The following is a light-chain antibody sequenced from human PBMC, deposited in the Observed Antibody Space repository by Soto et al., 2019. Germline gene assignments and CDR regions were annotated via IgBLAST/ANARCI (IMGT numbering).Light chain of an antibody. J-gene: IGKJ1*01. V-gene: IGKV3-15*01. CDR2: GAS. Sequence: EIVMTQSPATLSVSPGERATLSCRASQSVSSNLAWYQQKPGQAPRLLIYGASTRATGIPARFSGSGSGTEFTLTISSLRSEDFAVYYCQQYNSGTFGQGTKV. CDR1: QSVSSN. CDR3: QQYNSGT.